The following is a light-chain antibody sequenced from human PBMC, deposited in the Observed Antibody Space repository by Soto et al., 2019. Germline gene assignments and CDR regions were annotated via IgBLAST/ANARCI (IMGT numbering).Light chain of an antibody. CDR3: QQYNNWPPLYT. Sequence: EIVMTQSPATLSVSPGERATLSCRASQSVSSNLAWYQQKPGQAPRLLIYGASTRATGIPARFRGSGSGTEFTLTISCLQSEDVAVYYCQQYNNWPPLYTFGQGTKLEIK. V-gene: IGKV3-15*01. CDR2: GAS. CDR1: QSVSSN. J-gene: IGKJ2*01.